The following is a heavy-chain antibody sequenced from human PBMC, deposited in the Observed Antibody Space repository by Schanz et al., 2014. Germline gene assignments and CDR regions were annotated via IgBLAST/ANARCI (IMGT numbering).Heavy chain of an antibody. CDR2: MSYDGSNK. CDR3: AKVAPAATYLDS. D-gene: IGHD2-2*01. Sequence: VQLVESGGGMVQPGGSLRLSCAASGFTFSDHYMDWVRQAPGKGLEWVAVMSYDGSNKYYADSVKGRFTISRDNAKNSLYLQMNSLSAEDTAVYYWAKVAPAATYLDSWGLGTLVTVSS. V-gene: IGHV3-30*18. J-gene: IGHJ4*02. CDR1: GFTFSDHY.